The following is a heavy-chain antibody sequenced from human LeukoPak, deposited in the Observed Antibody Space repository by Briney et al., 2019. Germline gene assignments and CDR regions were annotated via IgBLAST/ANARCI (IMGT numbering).Heavy chain of an antibody. D-gene: IGHD2-21*02. CDR2: INHSGST. V-gene: IGHV4-34*01. Sequence: SSETLSLTCAVYGGSFSGYYWSWIRQPPGKGLEWIGEINHSGSTNYNPSLKSRVTISVDTSKNQFSLKLSSVTAADTAVYYCARGRTAILDYWGQGTLVTVSS. J-gene: IGHJ4*02. CDR3: ARGRTAILDY. CDR1: GGSFSGYY.